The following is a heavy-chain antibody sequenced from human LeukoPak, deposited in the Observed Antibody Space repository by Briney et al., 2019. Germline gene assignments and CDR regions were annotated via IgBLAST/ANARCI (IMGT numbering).Heavy chain of an antibody. CDR3: ASVSNNGARADY. V-gene: IGHV4-39*07. D-gene: IGHD1/OR15-1a*01. J-gene: IGHJ4*02. CDR1: GGSISSSSYY. Sequence: SETLSLTCTISGGSISSSSYYWGWIRQPPGKGLEWIGSIYYSGSTYYNPSLKSRVTISVDTSKNQFSLKLSSVTAADTAVYYCASVSNNGARADYWGQGTLVTVSS. CDR2: IYYSGST.